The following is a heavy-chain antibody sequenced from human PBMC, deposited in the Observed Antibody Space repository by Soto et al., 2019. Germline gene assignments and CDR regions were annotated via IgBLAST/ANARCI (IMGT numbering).Heavy chain of an antibody. CDR1: GGTFSSYA. J-gene: IGHJ4*02. CDR2: IIPMFGTA. CDR3: ARSSLYYDILTGYGYFDY. Sequence: SVNVSCKSSGGTFSSYAISWVRQAPGQGLECMGGIIPMFGTANYAQKFQGRVTITADESTSTAYMELSSLRSEDTAVYYCARSSLYYDILTGYGYFDYWGQGTLVTVSS. D-gene: IGHD3-9*01. V-gene: IGHV1-69*13.